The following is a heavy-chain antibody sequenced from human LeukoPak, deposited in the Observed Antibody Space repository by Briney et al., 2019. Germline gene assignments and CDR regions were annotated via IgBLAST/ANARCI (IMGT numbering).Heavy chain of an antibody. CDR3: AREGHCSSISCPPEFDY. V-gene: IGHV3-33*01. CDR1: GFTFGSYV. Sequence: PGGSLRLSCAASGFTFGSYVMHWDRQAPGKGLEWVAVIWYDGSNKYYGDSVKARFTISRDNSKNTLYLQMNSLRAEDTAVYYCAREGHCSSISCPPEFDYWGQGTLVTVSS. CDR2: IWYDGSNK. J-gene: IGHJ4*02. D-gene: IGHD2-2*01.